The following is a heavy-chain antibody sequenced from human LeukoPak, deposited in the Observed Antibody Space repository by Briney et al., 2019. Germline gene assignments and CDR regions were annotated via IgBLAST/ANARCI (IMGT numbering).Heavy chain of an antibody. CDR1: GFTFSSYS. D-gene: IGHD7-27*01. V-gene: IGHV3-21*01. CDR3: ASNWGSLGYYFDY. J-gene: IGHJ4*02. CDR2: ISSSSSYI. Sequence: GGSLRLSCAASGFTFSSYSMNWVRQAPGKGLEWVSSISSSSSYIYYADSVKGRFTISRDNAKNSPYLQMNSLRAEDTAVYYCASNWGSLGYYFDYWGQGTLVTVSS.